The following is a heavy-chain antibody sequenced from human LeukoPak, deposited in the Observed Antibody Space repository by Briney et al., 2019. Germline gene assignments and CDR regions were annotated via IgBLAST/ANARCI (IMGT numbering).Heavy chain of an antibody. V-gene: IGHV1-69*13. D-gene: IGHD3-3*01. CDR3: ALSWGSGYSRKPLGY. CDR1: GGTFSSYA. J-gene: IGHJ4*02. Sequence: SVTVSFTASGGTFSSYAISWVRQAPGQGLEWMGGIIPIFGTANYAQKFQGRVTITADESTSTAYMELSSLRSEDTAAYYCALSWGSGYSRKPLGYWGQGTLVTVSS. CDR2: IIPIFGTA.